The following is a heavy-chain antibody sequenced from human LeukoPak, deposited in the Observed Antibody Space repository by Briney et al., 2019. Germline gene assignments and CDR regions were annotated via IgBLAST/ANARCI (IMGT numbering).Heavy chain of an antibody. V-gene: IGHV1-46*01. CDR3: ARAYDSSGYYYHDFDY. Sequence: ASVKASCKASGYTFTSYYMHWVRQAPGQGLEWMGIINPSGGSTSYAQKFQGRVTMTRDTSTSTVYMELSSLRSEDTAVYYCARAYDSSGYYYHDFDYWGQGTLVTVSS. CDR2: INPSGGST. D-gene: IGHD3-22*01. J-gene: IGHJ4*02. CDR1: GYTFTSYY.